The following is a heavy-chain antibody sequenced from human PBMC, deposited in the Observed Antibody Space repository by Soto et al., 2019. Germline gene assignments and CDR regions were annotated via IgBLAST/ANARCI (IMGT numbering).Heavy chain of an antibody. J-gene: IGHJ6*02. CDR3: TTVGSVVQLERRWYYYGMDV. Sequence: PGGSLRLSCAASGFTFSNAWMNWVRQAPGKGLKWVGRIKSKTDGGTTDYAAPVKGRFTISRDDSKNTLYLQMNSLKTEDTAVYYCTTVGSVVQLERRWYYYGMDVWGQGTTVTVSS. V-gene: IGHV3-15*07. CDR2: IKSKTDGGTT. D-gene: IGHD1-1*01. CDR1: GFTFSNAW.